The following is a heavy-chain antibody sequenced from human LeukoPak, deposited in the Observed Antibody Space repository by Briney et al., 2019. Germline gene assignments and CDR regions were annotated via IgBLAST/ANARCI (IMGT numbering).Heavy chain of an antibody. D-gene: IGHD3-10*01. CDR1: GYTSTNYW. J-gene: IGHJ4*02. CDR3: ARPLTILRGVVTSSDY. CDR2: VYPGDSDT. V-gene: IGHV5-51*01. Sequence: GESLKISCKGSGYTSTNYWIGWVRQMPGKGLEWMGIVYPGDSDTRYSPSFQGQVTISADKSISTAYLQWSSLEASDTAMYYCARPLTILRGVVTSSDYWGQGTLVTVSS.